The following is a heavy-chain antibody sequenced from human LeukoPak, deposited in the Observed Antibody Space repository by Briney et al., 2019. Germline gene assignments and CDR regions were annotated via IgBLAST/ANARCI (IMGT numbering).Heavy chain of an antibody. J-gene: IGHJ1*01. CDR3: ARGRSSYYDSGGYYYLMY. D-gene: IGHD3-22*01. CDR1: GGSISSGSYY. V-gene: IGHV4-61*02. Sequence: PSETLSLTCTVSGGSISSGSYYWSWIRQPAGKGLEWIGRIYTSGSTNYNPSLKRRVTISVDTFKNQFSLKMSSVTAADTAVYYCARGRSSYYDSGGYYYLMYWGQGTLVTVSS. CDR2: IYTSGST.